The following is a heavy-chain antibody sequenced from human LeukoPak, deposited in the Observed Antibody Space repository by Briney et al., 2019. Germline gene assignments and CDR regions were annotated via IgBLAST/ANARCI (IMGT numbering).Heavy chain of an antibody. CDR2: ISGSGGST. Sequence: PGGSLRLSCGASGFTFSSYAMSWVRQAPGKGLEWISVISGSGGSTYYADSVKGRFTISRDNSKNTLYLQMNSLRAEDTAVYYCAKLPSSSSLRYYFDYWGQGTLVTVSS. D-gene: IGHD6-13*01. CDR3: AKLPSSSSLRYYFDY. V-gene: IGHV3-23*01. CDR1: GFTFSSYA. J-gene: IGHJ4*02.